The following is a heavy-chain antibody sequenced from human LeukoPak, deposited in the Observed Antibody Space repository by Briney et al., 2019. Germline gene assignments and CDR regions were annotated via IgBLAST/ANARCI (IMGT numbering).Heavy chain of an antibody. CDR2: ISGRGGST. J-gene: IGHJ4*02. CDR3: SKDGCYGSGAPDY. CDR1: GFTFSSYA. Sequence: GGSLGLSCAASGFTFSSYAMSWVRQAPGKGLEWVSAISGRGGSTYYADSVKGRFTISRDNSKNTLYLQMNSLRAEDTAVYYCSKDGCYGSGAPDYWGQGTLVTVSS. D-gene: IGHD3-10*01. V-gene: IGHV3-23*01.